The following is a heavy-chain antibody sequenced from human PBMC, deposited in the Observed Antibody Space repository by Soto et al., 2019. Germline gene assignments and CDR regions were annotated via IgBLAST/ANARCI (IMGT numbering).Heavy chain of an antibody. J-gene: IGHJ4*02. CDR1: GFTFSTYT. CDR2: ISGSGASP. D-gene: IGHD2-2*01. Sequence: PEGSLRLSCAASGFTFSTYTMSWVRRAPGKGLERVSAISGSGASPSYADSVQGRFTISRDNLKRTLYLQMNNLRAEDTAVYYCAKARCSTTNCYVPDYWGQGTLVTVSS. CDR3: AKARCSTTNCYVPDY. V-gene: IGHV3-23*01.